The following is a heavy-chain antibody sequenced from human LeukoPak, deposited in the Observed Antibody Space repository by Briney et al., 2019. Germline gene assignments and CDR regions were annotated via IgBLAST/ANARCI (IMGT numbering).Heavy chain of an antibody. J-gene: IGHJ6*02. CDR2: ISYDGSNK. Sequence: GGSLRLSCAASGFTFSSYGMHWVRQAPGKGLEWGAVISYDGSNKYYADSVKGRFTISRDNSKNTLYLQMNSLRAEDTAVYYCAKEVEDGYNSYYYYGMDVWGQGTTVTVSS. V-gene: IGHV3-30*18. CDR3: AKEVEDGYNSYYYYGMDV. CDR1: GFTFSSYG. D-gene: IGHD5-24*01.